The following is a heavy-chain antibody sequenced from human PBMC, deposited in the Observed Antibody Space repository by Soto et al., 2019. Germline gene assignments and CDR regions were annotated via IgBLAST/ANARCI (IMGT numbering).Heavy chain of an antibody. J-gene: IGHJ4*02. D-gene: IGHD3-9*01. CDR2: IKQDGSEK. CDR1: GFTFSSYW. V-gene: IGHV3-7*05. Sequence: PGGSLRLSCAASGFTFSSYWMSWVRQAPGKGLEWVANIKQDGSEKYYVDSVKGRFTISRDNAKNSLYLQMNSLRAEDTAVYYCARDNRRYFDFYDYWGQGTLVTVSS. CDR3: ARDNRRYFDFYDY.